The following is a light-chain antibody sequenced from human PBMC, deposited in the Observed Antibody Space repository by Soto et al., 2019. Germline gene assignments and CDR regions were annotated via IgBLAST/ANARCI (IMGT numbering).Light chain of an antibody. CDR2: DVS. CDR3: SSYTGSSTVV. V-gene: IGLV2-14*01. Sequence: QSALTQPASVSGSPGQSITISCTGTSSDIGGYNYVSWYQQHPGKAPKLMIYDVSYRPSGVSNRFSGSKSANTASLTISGLQAEDEADYYCSSYTGSSTVVFGGGTKLTVL. CDR1: SSDIGGYNY. J-gene: IGLJ2*01.